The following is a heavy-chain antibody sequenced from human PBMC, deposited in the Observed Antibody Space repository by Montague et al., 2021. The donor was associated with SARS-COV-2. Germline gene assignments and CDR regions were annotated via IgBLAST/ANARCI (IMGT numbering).Heavy chain of an antibody. J-gene: IGHJ4*02. V-gene: IGHV3-20*04. CDR3: ARDHAYSSGSLDY. D-gene: IGHD6-19*01. CDR1: GFTFDDYG. CDR2: IYWNGGTT. Sequence: SLRLSCAASGFTFDDYGMSWVRQAPGKGLEWVSNIYWNGGTTSYADSVKGRFTISRDNAKNSLYLQMNSLRAEDTALYYCARDHAYSSGSLDYWGQGTLVTVSS.